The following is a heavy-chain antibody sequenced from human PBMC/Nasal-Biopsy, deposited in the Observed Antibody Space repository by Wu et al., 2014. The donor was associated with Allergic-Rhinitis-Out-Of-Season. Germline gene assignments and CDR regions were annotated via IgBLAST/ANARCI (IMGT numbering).Heavy chain of an antibody. D-gene: IGHD3-3*01. V-gene: IGHV3-33*01. CDR3: TRDPSHYDSWSGYSFFDH. CDR2: MWYDGSRQ. Sequence: LRLSCAASGFTFSNSGMEWVRQAPGKGLEWVAVMWYDGSRQYYADSVKGRFTVSRDISKNTMYLQMDSLRAEDTAVYYCTRDPSHYDSWSGYSFFDHWGQGSLVTVSS. CDR1: GFTFSNSG. J-gene: IGHJ4*02.